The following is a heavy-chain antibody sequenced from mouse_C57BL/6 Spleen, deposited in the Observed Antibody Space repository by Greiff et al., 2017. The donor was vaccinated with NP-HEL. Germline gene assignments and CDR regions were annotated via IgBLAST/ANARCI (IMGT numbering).Heavy chain of an antibody. J-gene: IGHJ4*01. V-gene: IGHV1-53*01. D-gene: IGHD2-3*01. Sequence: QVHVKQPGTELVKPGASVKLSCKASGYTFTSYWMHWVKQRPGQGLEWIGNINPSNGGTNYNEKFKSKATLTVDKSSSTAYMQLSSLTSEDSAVYDCAHDDGDAMDYWGQGTSVTVSS. CDR2: INPSNGGT. CDR3: AHDDGDAMDY. CDR1: GYTFTSYW.